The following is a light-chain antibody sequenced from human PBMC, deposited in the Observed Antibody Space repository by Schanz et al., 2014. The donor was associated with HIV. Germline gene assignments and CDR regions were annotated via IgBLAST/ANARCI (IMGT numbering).Light chain of an antibody. CDR1: SSDVGGYNY. J-gene: IGLJ3*02. CDR2: DVS. CDR3: FSYTSSNTWV. Sequence: QSALTQPASVSGSPGQSITISCTGTSSDVGGYNYVSWYQQHPGKAPKLMIYDVSNRPSGVSDRFSGSKSGNTASLTISGLQTEDEADYYCFSYTSSNTWVFGGGTKVPVL. V-gene: IGLV2-14*01.